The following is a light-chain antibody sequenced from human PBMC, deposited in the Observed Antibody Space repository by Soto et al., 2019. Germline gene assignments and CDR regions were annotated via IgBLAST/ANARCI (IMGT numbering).Light chain of an antibody. J-gene: IGKJ3*01. CDR2: GAA. V-gene: IGKV3-15*01. CDR1: QSVGSN. CDR3: QQYKDWPPT. Sequence: EMVMTQSPATLSVSPGERATLSCRASQSVGSNLAWYQQKPGQAPRLLIYGAATRATGIPARFSGSGSGTELTITISSLQSEDCVVYDCQQYKDWPPTFGPGTKVDIK.